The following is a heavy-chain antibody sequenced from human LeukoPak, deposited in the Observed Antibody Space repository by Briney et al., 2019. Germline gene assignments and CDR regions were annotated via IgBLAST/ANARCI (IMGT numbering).Heavy chain of an antibody. D-gene: IGHD3-10*01. Sequence: SETLSLTCTVSGGSISSSSYYWGWIRQPPGKGLEWIGSIYYSGSTYYNPSLKSLVTISVDTSKNQFSLKLSSVTAADTAVYYCARHPKSSMGSGTNYWGQGTLVTVSS. CDR1: GGSISSSSYY. J-gene: IGHJ4*02. CDR3: ARHPKSSMGSGTNY. CDR2: IYYSGST. V-gene: IGHV4-39*01.